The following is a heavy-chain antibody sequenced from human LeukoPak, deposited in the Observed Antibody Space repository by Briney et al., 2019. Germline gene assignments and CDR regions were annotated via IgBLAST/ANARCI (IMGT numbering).Heavy chain of an antibody. Sequence: ASVKVSCKXSGYTFTGYYMHWVRQAPGQGLEWMGWINPNSGGTNYAQKFQGRVTMTRDTSISTAYMELSRLRSDDTAVYYCARAGWGCSSTSCYKVDWFDPWGQGTLVTVSS. V-gene: IGHV1-2*02. CDR1: GYTFTGYY. CDR3: ARAGWGCSSTSCYKVDWFDP. D-gene: IGHD2-2*02. J-gene: IGHJ5*02. CDR2: INPNSGGT.